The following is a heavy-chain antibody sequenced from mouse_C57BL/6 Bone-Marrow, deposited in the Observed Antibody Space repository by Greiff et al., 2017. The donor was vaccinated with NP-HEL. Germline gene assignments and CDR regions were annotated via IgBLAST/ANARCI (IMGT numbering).Heavy chain of an antibody. J-gene: IGHJ1*03. D-gene: IGHD1-1*01. CDR2: IYPRSGNS. CDR1: GYTFTSYG. CDR3: ARGDYYGSWYFDV. V-gene: IGHV1-81*01. Sequence: LVESGAELARPGASVKLSCKASGYTFTSYGISWVKQSTGQCLEWIGEIYPRSGNSYYNEKFKGKATLTVDKSSSTAYMELRSLTSEDSAVYFCARGDYYGSWYFDVWGTGTTVTVSS.